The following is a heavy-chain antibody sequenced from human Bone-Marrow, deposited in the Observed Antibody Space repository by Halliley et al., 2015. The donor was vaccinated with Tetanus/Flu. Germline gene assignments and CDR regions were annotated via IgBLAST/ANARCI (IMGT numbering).Heavy chain of an antibody. CDR3: WLMALGGIPVPGKGDGFDF. CDR2: DGKIV. V-gene: IGHV3-74*01. J-gene: IGHJ3*01. Sequence: DGKIVSYADFVKGRFTISRDNAKNTLFLQMNSLRGEDPAVYSCWLMALGGIPVPGKGDGFDFWGQGTMVTVSS. D-gene: IGHD6-19*01.